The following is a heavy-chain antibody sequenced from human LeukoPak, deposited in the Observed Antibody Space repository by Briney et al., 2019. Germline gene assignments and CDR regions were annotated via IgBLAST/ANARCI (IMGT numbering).Heavy chain of an antibody. D-gene: IGHD6-19*01. J-gene: IGHJ4*02. CDR3: ARDRPYSSGWYY. CDR1: GFTFSSYA. Sequence: PGGSLRLSCAASGFTFSSYAMHWVRQAPGKGLEWVAVISYDGSNKYYADSVKGRFTISRDNSKNTLYLQMNSLRAEDTAVYYCARDRPYSSGWYYWGQGTLVTVSS. CDR2: ISYDGSNK. V-gene: IGHV3-30-3*01.